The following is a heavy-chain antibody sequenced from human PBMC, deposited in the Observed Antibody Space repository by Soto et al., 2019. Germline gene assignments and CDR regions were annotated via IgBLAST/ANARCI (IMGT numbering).Heavy chain of an antibody. V-gene: IGHV4-34*01. Sequence: PSETLSLTCAVYGGSFSGYYWSWIRQPPGKGLEWIGEINHSGSTNYNPSLKSRVTISVDTSKNQFSLKLSSVTAADTAVYYCARGKDYDYVLVRPKRVGYFDYWGQGTLVTVSS. CDR2: INHSGST. CDR1: GGSFSGYY. CDR3: ARGKDYDYVLVRPKRVGYFDY. J-gene: IGHJ4*02. D-gene: IGHD3-16*01.